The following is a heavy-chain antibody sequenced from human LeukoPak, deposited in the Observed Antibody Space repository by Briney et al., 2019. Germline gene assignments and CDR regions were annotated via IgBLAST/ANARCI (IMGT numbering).Heavy chain of an antibody. J-gene: IGHJ2*01. CDR1: GGTFSSYA. CDR3: AREAAVAGTITHWYFDL. V-gene: IGHV1-69*05. CDR2: IIPIFGTA. D-gene: IGHD6-19*01. Sequence: SVKVSCKASGGTFSSYAISWVRQAPGQGLEWMGGIIPIFGTANYAQKFQGRVTITTDESTSTAYMELSSLRSEDTAVYYCAREAAVAGTITHWYFDLWGRGTLVTVSS.